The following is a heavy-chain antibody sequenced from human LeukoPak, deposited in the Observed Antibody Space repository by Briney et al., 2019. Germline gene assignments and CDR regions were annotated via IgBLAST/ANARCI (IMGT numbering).Heavy chain of an antibody. D-gene: IGHD7-27*01. J-gene: IGHJ4*02. CDR3: ARGTGPSYYFDY. V-gene: IGHV4-31*03. CDR2: IYDSGST. Sequence: PSETLSLTCTVSGGSMSSDGYYWSWIRQHPGKGLEWIGYIYDSGSTYYNLSLKSRVTISVDTSENQFSLKLNSVTAADTAVYYCARGTGPSYYFDYWGQGTLVTVSS. CDR1: GGSMSSDGYY.